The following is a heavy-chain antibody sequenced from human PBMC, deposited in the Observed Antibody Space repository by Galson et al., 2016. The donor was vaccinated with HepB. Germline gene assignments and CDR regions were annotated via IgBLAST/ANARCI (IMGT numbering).Heavy chain of an antibody. D-gene: IGHD5-18*01. V-gene: IGHV3-21*01. J-gene: IGHJ4*02. CDR3: ARDPLGYSYALVRYFDY. CDR1: GFTFSSYS. CDR2: ISSSSSYI. Sequence: SLRLSCAASGFTFSSYSTNWVRQAPGKGLEWVSSISSSSSYIYYADSVKGRFTISRDNAKNSLYLQMNSLRDEDTAVYYCARDPLGYSYALVRYFDYWGQGTLVTVSS.